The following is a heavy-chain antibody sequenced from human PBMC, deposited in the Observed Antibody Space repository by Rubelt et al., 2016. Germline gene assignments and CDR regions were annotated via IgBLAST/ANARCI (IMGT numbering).Heavy chain of an antibody. J-gene: IGHJ4*02. V-gene: IGHV3-33*08. CDR1: GFIFSRNG. CDR2: IWFDGSKK. Sequence: QVQLVESGGGVVQPGRSLRLSCAASGFIFSRNGMHWVRQAPGKGLEWVAVIWFDGSKKSYADSVQGRFTISRDNSKNTLYLQMNRLRAEDTAVYYCARDLWLGENRFFDYWGQGTLVTVSS. CDR3: ARDLWLGENRFFDY. D-gene: IGHD3-10*01.